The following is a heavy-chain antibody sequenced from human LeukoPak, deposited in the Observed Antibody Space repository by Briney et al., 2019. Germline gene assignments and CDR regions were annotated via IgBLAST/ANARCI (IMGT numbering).Heavy chain of an antibody. CDR1: GGSFSGYY. J-gene: IGHJ6*03. V-gene: IGHV4-34*01. CDR2: INHRGST. Sequence: SETLSLTCAVYGGSFSGYYWSWIRQPPGKGLEWIGEINHRGSTNYNPSLKSRVTISVERSKNQFSLKLSSVTAADTAVYYCAREGNRITDSYYMDVWGKGTTVTVSS. D-gene: IGHD3-10*01. CDR3: AREGNRITDSYYMDV.